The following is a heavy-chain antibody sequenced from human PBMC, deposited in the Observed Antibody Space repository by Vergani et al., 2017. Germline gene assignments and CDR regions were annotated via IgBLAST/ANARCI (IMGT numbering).Heavy chain of an antibody. CDR2: IYYSGST. V-gene: IGHV4-61*01. Sequence: QVQLQESGPGLVKPSETLSLTCTVSGGSVSSGSYYWSWIRQPPGKGLEWIGYIYYSGSTNYNPSLKSRVTISVDTSKNQFSLKLSSVTAADTAVYYCARSYCTNGVCYMDGMDVWGQGTTVTVSS. CDR1: GGSVSSGSYY. CDR3: ARSYCTNGVCYMDGMDV. J-gene: IGHJ6*02. D-gene: IGHD2-8*01.